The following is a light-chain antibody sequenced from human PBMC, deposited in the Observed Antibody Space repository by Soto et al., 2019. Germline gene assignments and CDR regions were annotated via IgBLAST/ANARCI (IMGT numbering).Light chain of an antibody. J-gene: IGKJ1*01. CDR3: QESNTWPWT. Sequence: MKKSLSTVSVTKGETVTLPCRASQSVRSNLAWYQQKPGQSPRLLIYGASTRATGIPARFSGSGSGTEFTLTISSLQSEDFAVYYCQESNTWPWTFGQGAKVDI. CDR2: GAS. V-gene: IGKV3-15*01. CDR1: QSVRSN.